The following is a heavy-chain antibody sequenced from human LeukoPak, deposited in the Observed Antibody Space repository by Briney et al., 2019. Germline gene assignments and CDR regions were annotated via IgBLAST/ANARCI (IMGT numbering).Heavy chain of an antibody. CDR1: GGSFSGYY. CDR3: ARPSRPYCSSTSCYLGLDP. CDR2: INHSGST. J-gene: IGHJ5*02. V-gene: IGHV4-34*01. D-gene: IGHD2-2*01. Sequence: SETLSLTCAVYGGSFSGYYWSWIRQPPGKGQEWIGEINHSGSTNHNPSLKSRVTISVDTSKNQFSLKLSSVTAADTAVYYCARPSRPYCSSTSCYLGLDPWGQGTLVTVSS.